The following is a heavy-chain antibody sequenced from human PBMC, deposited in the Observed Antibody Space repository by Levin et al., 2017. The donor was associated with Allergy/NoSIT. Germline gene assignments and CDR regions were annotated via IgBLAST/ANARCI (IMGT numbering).Heavy chain of an antibody. CDR3: ARGSVERDYFPFDY. CDR1: GGSISSGDYY. Sequence: SQTLSLTCTVSGGSISSGDYYWSWIRQPPGKGLEWIGYIYYSGSTYYNPSLKSRVTISVDTSKNQFSLKLSSVTAADTAVYYCARGSVERDYFPFDYWGQGTLVTVSS. J-gene: IGHJ4*02. CDR2: IYYSGST. V-gene: IGHV4-30-4*01. D-gene: IGHD2/OR15-2a*01.